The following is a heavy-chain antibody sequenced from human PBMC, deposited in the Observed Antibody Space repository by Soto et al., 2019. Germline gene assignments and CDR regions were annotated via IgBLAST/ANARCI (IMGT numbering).Heavy chain of an antibody. CDR3: ARGEGATDY. D-gene: IGHD1-26*01. V-gene: IGHV3-30-3*01. CDR1: GFTFRSYA. Sequence: QVQLVESGGGVVQPGRSLRLSCAASGFTFRSYAMHWVRQAPGKGLEWVAVISYDGSNKYYADSVKGRFTISRDNSKNTLYLQMNSLRAEDTAVYYCARGEGATDYWGQGTLVTVST. J-gene: IGHJ4*02. CDR2: ISYDGSNK.